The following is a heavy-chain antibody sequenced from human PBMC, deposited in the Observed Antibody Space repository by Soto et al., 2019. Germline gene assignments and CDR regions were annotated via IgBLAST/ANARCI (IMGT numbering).Heavy chain of an antibody. CDR1: GGSISNYY. CDR3: AKDRDGYNSIDY. V-gene: IGHV4-59*06. J-gene: IGHJ4*02. D-gene: IGHD5-12*01. CDR2: IYYSGST. Sequence: SETLSLTCTVSGGSISNYYWSWIRQHPGKGLEWIGYIYYSGSTYYNPSLKSRVTISVDTSKNQFSLKLTSVTAADTAVYYCAKDRDGYNSIDYWGQGTLVTVS.